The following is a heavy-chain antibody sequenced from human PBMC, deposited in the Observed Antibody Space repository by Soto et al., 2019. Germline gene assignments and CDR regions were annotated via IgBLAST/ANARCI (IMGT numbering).Heavy chain of an antibody. D-gene: IGHD6-19*01. CDR1: GGTIRSPDW. CDR2: ICQSGST. Sequence: PSETLSLTCRVSGGTIRSPDWWTWVRQPPGKGLEWIGEICQSGSTNYTPSLESRVTTSVDKSKNQFSLTLTSVTAADTAVYFCARGRGRYSSGWSWFDPWGQGILVTVSS. J-gene: IGHJ5*02. V-gene: IGHV4-4*02. CDR3: ARGRGRYSSGWSWFDP.